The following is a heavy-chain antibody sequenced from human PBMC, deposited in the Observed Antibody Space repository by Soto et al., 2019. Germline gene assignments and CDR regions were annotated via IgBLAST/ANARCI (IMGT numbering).Heavy chain of an antibody. D-gene: IGHD3-16*02. J-gene: IGHJ5*02. V-gene: IGHV1-3*01. CDR2: INAGNGNT. Sequence: GASVKVSGKASGYTFTSYAMHWVRQAPGQRLEWMGWINAGNGNTKYSQKFQGRVTITRDTSASTAYMELSSLRSEDTAVYYCARDNRLQRVVIVRWFDPWGQGTLVTVSS. CDR1: GYTFTSYA. CDR3: ARDNRLQRVVIVRWFDP.